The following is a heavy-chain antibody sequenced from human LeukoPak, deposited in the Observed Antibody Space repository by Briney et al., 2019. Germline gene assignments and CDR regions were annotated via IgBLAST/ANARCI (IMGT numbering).Heavy chain of an antibody. D-gene: IGHD3-22*01. CDR1: GYSFTSYW. Sequence: GESLKISCKGSGYSFTSYWIGWVRQMPGKGLEWMGIIYPGDSDTRYSPSFEGQVTISADKSISTASLQWGSLQASHTAMYYCARHSYYYDSSGYYRDGYYYYYMDVWGKGTTVTVSS. V-gene: IGHV5-51*01. CDR2: IYPGDSDT. CDR3: ARHSYYYDSSGYYRDGYYYYYMDV. J-gene: IGHJ6*03.